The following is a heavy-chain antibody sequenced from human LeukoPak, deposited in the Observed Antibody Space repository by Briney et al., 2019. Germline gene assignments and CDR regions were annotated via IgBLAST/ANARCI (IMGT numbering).Heavy chain of an antibody. CDR2: IIPILGIA. CDR1: GGTFSSYA. J-gene: IGHJ4*02. V-gene: IGHV1-69*04. CDR3: ARENRAAAGPSDY. Sequence: ASVKVSCKASGGTFSSYAISWVRQAPGQGLEWMGRIIPILGIANYAQKFQGRVTITADKSTSTAYMELSSLSSEDTAVYYCARENRAAAGPSDYWGQGTLVTVSS. D-gene: IGHD6-13*01.